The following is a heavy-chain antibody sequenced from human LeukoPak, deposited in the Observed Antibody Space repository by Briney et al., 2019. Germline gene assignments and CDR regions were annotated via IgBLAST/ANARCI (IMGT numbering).Heavy chain of an antibody. CDR2: INSDGSNT. CDR3: ARVGAATNSFDI. CDR1: GFTFSSYW. V-gene: IGHV3-74*01. D-gene: IGHD2-15*01. Sequence: GGSLRLSCAASGFTFSSYWMHWVRQAPGKGLVWVSRINSDGSNTRYADSVKGRFTISRDNAKNTLYLQMNSLRAEDTAVYYCARVGAATNSFDIWGQGTMVTVSS. J-gene: IGHJ3*02.